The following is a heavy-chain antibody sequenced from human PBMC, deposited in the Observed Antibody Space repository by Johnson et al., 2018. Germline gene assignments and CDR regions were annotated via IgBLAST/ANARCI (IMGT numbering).Heavy chain of an antibody. Sequence: QVQLVQSGGGVVQPGTSLRLSCGVSGVTLSNCIMHWVRQAPGKGLEWVALISHDEIDKQYGDSAKDRFIISRDISKNTVYLQMNSLRDEDTAVYYCAREAYSSGRAGIFAIWGQGTMVTVSS. J-gene: IGHJ3*02. CDR1: GVTLSNCI. V-gene: IGHV3-30-3*01. CDR2: ISHDEIDK. D-gene: IGHD3-22*01. CDR3: AREAYSSGRAGIFAI.